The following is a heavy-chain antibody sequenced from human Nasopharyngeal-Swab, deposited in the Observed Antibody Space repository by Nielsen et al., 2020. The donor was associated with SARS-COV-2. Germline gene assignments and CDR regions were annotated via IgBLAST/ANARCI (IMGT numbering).Heavy chain of an antibody. J-gene: IGHJ6*02. Sequence: GGSLRLSCAASGFIFSSYAMNWVRQAPGRGLEWVSAISGGDDSTKYADSVKGRFTISRDNSKNTLDLQMNSLRAEDTAIYYCAKDRDSGDDSGEYYHYYGMDLWGQGTAVTV. V-gene: IGHV3-23*01. CDR2: ISGGDDST. CDR1: GFIFSSYA. CDR3: AKDRDSGDDSGEYYHYYGMDL. D-gene: IGHD5-12*01.